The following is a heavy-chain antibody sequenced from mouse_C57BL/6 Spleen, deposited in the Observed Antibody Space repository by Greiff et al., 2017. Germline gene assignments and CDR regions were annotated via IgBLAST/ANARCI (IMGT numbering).Heavy chain of an antibody. CDR2: IHPNSGST. CDR1: GYTFTSYW. CDR3: AREGVYGSLDY. J-gene: IGHJ2*01. D-gene: IGHD1-1*01. Sequence: QVQLQQPGAELVKPGASVKLSCKASGYTFTSYWMHWVKQRPGQGLEWIGMIHPNSGSTNYNEKFKSKATLTVDKSSSTAYMQLSSLTSEDSAVYYCAREGVYGSLDYWGQGTTLTVSS. V-gene: IGHV1-64*01.